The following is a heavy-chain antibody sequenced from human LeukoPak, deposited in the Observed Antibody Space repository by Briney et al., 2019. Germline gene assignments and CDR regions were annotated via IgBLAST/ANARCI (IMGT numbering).Heavy chain of an antibody. CDR2: ISGSGGTT. D-gene: IGHD5-18*01. J-gene: IGHJ5*02. Sequence: GGALRLSCAASGFXFSSYAISWVRPAPGKGLEWVSAISGSGGTTYYADSVKGRFTISRDNSKNTLYLQLNSLRAEDTAVYYCVRYIYGLWNNWFDPWGQGTLVTVSS. CDR3: VRYIYGLWNNWFDP. CDR1: GFXFSSYA. V-gene: IGHV3-23*01.